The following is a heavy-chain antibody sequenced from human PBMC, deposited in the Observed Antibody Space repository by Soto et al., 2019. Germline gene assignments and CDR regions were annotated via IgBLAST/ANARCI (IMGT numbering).Heavy chain of an antibody. D-gene: IGHD6-19*01. CDR1: GYSFTSYW. Sequence: GESLKISCKGSGYSFTSYWIGWVRQMPGKGLEWMGIIYPGDSDTRYSPSFQGQVTISADKSISTAYLQWSSLKASDTAMYYCARNSIPSRGDSSGSIDYWGQGTLGTVSS. J-gene: IGHJ4*02. CDR3: ARNSIPSRGDSSGSIDY. CDR2: IYPGDSDT. V-gene: IGHV5-51*01.